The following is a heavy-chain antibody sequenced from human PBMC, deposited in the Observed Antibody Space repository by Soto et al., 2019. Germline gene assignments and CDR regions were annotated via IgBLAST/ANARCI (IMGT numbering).Heavy chain of an antibody. Sequence: SETLSLTCTVSGGSISSGGYYWSWIRQHPGKGLEWIGYIYYSGSTYYNPSLKSRVTISVDTSKNQFSLKLSSVTAADTAVYYCARAPITVTQVRYYYYGMDVWGQGTTVTVSS. J-gene: IGHJ6*02. V-gene: IGHV4-31*03. CDR1: GGSISSGGYY. CDR3: ARAPITVTQVRYYYYGMDV. CDR2: IYYSGST. D-gene: IGHD4-4*01.